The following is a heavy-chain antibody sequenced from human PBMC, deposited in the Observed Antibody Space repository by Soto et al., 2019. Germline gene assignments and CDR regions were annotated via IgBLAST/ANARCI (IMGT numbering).Heavy chain of an antibody. Sequence: QVQLVQSGAEVKKPGSSVKVSCKASGSTFSKYAISWVRQAPGQGLEWMGGLIPILGTPKYAQKFQGRVTTTADESTTTAYMELSSVTFEDTAVYYCARDSHDYIWGSSRNGMDVWGQGTTVSVSS. D-gene: IGHD3-16*02. CDR1: GSTFSKYA. J-gene: IGHJ6*02. CDR3: ARDSHDYIWGSSRNGMDV. V-gene: IGHV1-69*01. CDR2: LIPILGTP.